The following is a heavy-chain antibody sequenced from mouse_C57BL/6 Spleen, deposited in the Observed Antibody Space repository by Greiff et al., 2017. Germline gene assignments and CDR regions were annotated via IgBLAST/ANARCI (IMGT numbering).Heavy chain of an antibody. Sequence: VQLQQSGPELVKPGASVKIPCKASGYTFTDYNMDWVKQSHGKSLEWIGDINPNNGGTIYNQKFKGKATLTVDKSSSTAYMELRSLTSEDTAVYYCARPYGSSPWYFDVWGTGTTVTVSS. J-gene: IGHJ1*03. D-gene: IGHD1-1*01. CDR1: GYTFTDYN. V-gene: IGHV1-18*01. CDR3: ARPYGSSPWYFDV. CDR2: INPNNGGT.